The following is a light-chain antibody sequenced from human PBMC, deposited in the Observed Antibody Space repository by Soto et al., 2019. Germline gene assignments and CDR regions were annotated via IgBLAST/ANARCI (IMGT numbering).Light chain of an antibody. CDR3: CSYAGSYTLYV. CDR2: DVS. Sequence: QSALTKPRSVSESPGQSVTISCTGTSSDVGTYNYVSWYQQHPGKAPKLMIYDVSKRPSGVPDRFSGSKSGNTASLTISGLQAEDEADYYCCSYAGSYTLYVFGTGTKVTVL. J-gene: IGLJ1*01. CDR1: SSDVGTYNY. V-gene: IGLV2-11*01.